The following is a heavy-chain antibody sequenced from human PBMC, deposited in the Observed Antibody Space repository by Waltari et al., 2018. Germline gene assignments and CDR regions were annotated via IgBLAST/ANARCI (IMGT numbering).Heavy chain of an antibody. CDR3: ATDQDGLRLGELSD. Sequence: QVQLVQSGAEVKKPVSSVKVSCKVSGYTLTELSMHFVQHAPVKWREWMGGCDHEEGETIYEQKFQGRVTMTEDTATETAYMELSSLRYEDTAVYYCATDQDGLRLGELSDWGQGTLVTVSS. V-gene: IGHV1-24*01. CDR2: CDHEEGET. CDR1: GYTLTELS. J-gene: IGHJ4*02. D-gene: IGHD3-16*02.